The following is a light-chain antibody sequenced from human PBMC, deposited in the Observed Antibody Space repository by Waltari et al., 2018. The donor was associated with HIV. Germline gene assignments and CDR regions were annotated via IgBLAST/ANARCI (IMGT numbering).Light chain of an antibody. CDR2: EDN. J-gene: IGLJ3*02. Sequence: NFMLTQPHSVSESPGKTVTISCTRSSGSIASNYVQWYQQRPASAPATVIYEDNQRPSGVPYRFSGAIDSSSNSASLTISGLKTEDEADYYCQSYDSSNQVFGGGTKLTVL. V-gene: IGLV6-57*03. CDR3: QSYDSSNQV. CDR1: SGSIASNY.